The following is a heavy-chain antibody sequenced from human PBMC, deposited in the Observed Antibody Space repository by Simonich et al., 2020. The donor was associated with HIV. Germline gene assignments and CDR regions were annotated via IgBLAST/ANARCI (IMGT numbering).Heavy chain of an antibody. CDR3: ARGGGNPNY. CDR2: IKHKVKT. D-gene: IGHD1-1*01. Sequence: QVQLQQWGAGLLKPSETLSLTCTVYGGSFSDYYWSWIRQPPGKGLEWIGEIKHKVKTKYNPSLKSGVSISIDTSKNQFSLKLSSVTAADTAVYYCARGGGNPNYWGQGTLVTVSS. V-gene: IGHV4-34*01. CDR1: GGSFSDYY. J-gene: IGHJ4*02.